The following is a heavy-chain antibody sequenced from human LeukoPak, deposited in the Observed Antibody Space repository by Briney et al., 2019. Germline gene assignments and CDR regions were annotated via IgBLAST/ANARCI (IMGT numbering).Heavy chain of an antibody. CDR2: ISSSSSYT. V-gene: IGHV3-11*05. D-gene: IGHD3-10*01. J-gene: IGHJ4*02. Sequence: GGSLRLSCAASGFTFSDYYMSWIRQAPGKGLEWVSYISSSSSYTNYADSVKGRFTISRDNAKNSLYLQMNSLRAEDTALCYCAKGHQYGATYYFDYWGQGTLVTVSS. CDR1: GFTFSDYY. CDR3: AKGHQYGATYYFDY.